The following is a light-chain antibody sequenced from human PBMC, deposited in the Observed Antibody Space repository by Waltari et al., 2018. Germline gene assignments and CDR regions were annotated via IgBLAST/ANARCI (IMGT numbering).Light chain of an antibody. Sequence: DIQMTQSPSSLSASVGDRVTVTCRASQGINKELSWYQQKPGKAPILLIYATSNLQTGVSSRFSGSGSGTYFTLTIGSLQTEDVATYYCQHDFAPPLTFGGGTKVEIK. CDR2: ATS. CDR3: QHDFAPPLT. CDR1: QGINKE. V-gene: IGKV1-27*01. J-gene: IGKJ4*01.